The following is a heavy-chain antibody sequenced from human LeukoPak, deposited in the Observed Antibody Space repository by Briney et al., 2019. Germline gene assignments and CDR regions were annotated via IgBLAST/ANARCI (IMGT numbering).Heavy chain of an antibody. CDR3: AGHSTTSGYYYYGMDV. D-gene: IGHD2-15*01. CDR2: ISYSGST. CDR1: GGSISSYY. Sequence: PSETLSLTCTVSGGSISSYYWSWIRQPPGKGLEWIGYISYSGSTNYNPSLKSRVTISVDTSKNQFSLKLSSVTAADTAVYYCAGHSTTSGYYYYGMDVWAQGTTVTVSS. J-gene: IGHJ6*02. V-gene: IGHV4-59*08.